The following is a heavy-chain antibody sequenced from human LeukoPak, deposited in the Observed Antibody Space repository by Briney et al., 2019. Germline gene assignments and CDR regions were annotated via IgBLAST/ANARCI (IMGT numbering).Heavy chain of an antibody. V-gene: IGHV3-21*01. Sequence: GGSLRLSCAASGFTFSSYSMNWVRQAPGKGLEWVSSISSSSYIYYADSVKGRFTISRDNAKNSLYLQMNSLRAEDTAVYYCARGGLRFWNWFDPWGQGTLVTVSS. CDR3: ARGGLRFWNWFDP. J-gene: IGHJ5*02. CDR2: ISSSSYI. D-gene: IGHD5-12*01. CDR1: GFTFSSYS.